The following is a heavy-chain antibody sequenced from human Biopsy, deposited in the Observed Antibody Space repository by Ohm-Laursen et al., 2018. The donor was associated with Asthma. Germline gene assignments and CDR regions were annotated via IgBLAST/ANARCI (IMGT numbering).Heavy chain of an antibody. V-gene: IGHV1-69*13. D-gene: IGHD2-2*01. J-gene: IGHJ4*02. CDR3: ARKAGSCISRTCYSLDF. CDR1: GGTFNTYV. Sequence: SVKASCKSLGGTFNTYVIGWVRQGPGQGLEWMGGINSVFGTTTYPQKFQDRVTITADDSTSTVYMELSSLRSEDTAVYYCARKAGSCISRTCYSLDFWGQGTLVTVSS. CDR2: INSVFGTT.